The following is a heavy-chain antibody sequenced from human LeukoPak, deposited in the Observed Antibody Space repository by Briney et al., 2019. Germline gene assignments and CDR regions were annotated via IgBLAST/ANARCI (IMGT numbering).Heavy chain of an antibody. CDR3: ARGIRIVVVPAAIRFDY. D-gene: IGHD2-2*02. V-gene: IGHV1-2*02. CDR1: GYTFTGYY. J-gene: IGHJ4*02. Sequence: ASVKVSCKDSGYTFTGYYMHWVRQAPGQGLEWMGWINPNSGGTNYAQKFQGRVTMTRDTSISTAYMELSRLRSDDTAVYYCARGIRIVVVPAAIRFDYWGQGTLVTVSS. CDR2: INPNSGGT.